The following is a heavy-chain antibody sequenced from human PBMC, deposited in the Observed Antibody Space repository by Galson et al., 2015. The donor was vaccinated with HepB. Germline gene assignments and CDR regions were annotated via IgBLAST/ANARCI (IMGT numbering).Heavy chain of an antibody. CDR3: ARESSGSYRSTYHYFGLDG. V-gene: IGHV1-46*01. J-gene: IGHJ6*02. Sequence: SVKVSCKASGYTFTSHFFHWVRQAPGQGLEWVGRVNPSDETTIFAQKFQGRVAVTRDTSTSTVYMELSSLTSEDTAVYYCARESSGSYRSTYHYFGLDGWGQGTTVTVSS. CDR1: GYTFTSHF. D-gene: IGHD1-26*01. CDR2: VNPSDETT.